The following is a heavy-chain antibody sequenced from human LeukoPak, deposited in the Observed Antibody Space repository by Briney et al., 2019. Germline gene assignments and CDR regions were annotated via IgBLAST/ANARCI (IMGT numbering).Heavy chain of an antibody. CDR3: ARVGTLGADAFDI. Sequence: GRSLRLSCAASGFTFDDYATHWVRQAPGKGLEWVSGISWNSGSIGYADSVKGRFTISRDNAKNSLCLQMNSLRAEDTALYYCARVGTLGADAFDIWGQGTMVTVSS. CDR2: ISWNSGSI. CDR1: GFTFDDYA. D-gene: IGHD1-1*01. J-gene: IGHJ3*02. V-gene: IGHV3-9*01.